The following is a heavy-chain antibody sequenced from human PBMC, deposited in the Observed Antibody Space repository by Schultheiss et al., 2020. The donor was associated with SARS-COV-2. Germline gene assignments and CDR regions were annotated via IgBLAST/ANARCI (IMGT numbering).Heavy chain of an antibody. D-gene: IGHD3-16*01. J-gene: IGHJ4*02. V-gene: IGHV3-64*01. CDR3: AREGGFDY. Sequence: GESLKISCAASGFTFSSYAMHWVRQAPGKGLEYVSAISSNGGSTYYANSVKGRFTISRDNSKNTLYLQMGSLRAEDMAVYYCAREGGFDYWGQGTLVTVSS. CDR1: GFTFSSYA. CDR2: ISSNGGST.